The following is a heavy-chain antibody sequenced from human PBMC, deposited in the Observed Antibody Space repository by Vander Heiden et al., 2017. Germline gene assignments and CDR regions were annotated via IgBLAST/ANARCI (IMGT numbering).Heavy chain of an antibody. Sequence: QVQLVQSGAEVTKPGSSVKVSCKASGGTFSSYAISWVRQAPGQGLEWMGGIIPIFGTANYAQKFQGRVTITADESTSTAYLELSSLRSEDTAVYYCAAGTTGTTSPWYFDLWGRGTLVTLSS. V-gene: IGHV1-69*01. D-gene: IGHD1-1*01. CDR2: IIPIFGTA. CDR1: GGTFSSYA. J-gene: IGHJ2*01. CDR3: AAGTTGTTSPWYFDL.